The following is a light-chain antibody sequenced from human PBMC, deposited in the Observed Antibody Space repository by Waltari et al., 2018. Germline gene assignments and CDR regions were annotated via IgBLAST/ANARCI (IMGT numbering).Light chain of an antibody. CDR2: SAS. CDR1: QTISSY. V-gene: IGKV1-39*01. J-gene: IGKJ1*01. Sequence: DIQMTQSPSSLSASVGDRVTITCRTSQTISSYVNWYQQKPGKAPEVLIFSASSLQRGVPSRFSGSASGTEFTLTITSLQPEDFATYYCQQTYTLPPWTFGQGTKVEFK. CDR3: QQTYTLPPWT.